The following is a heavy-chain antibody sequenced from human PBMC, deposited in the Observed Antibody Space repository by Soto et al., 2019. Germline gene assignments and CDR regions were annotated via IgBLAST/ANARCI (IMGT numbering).Heavy chain of an antibody. Sequence: PGESLKISCKGSGYSFTSYWIGWVRQMPGKGLEWMGIIYPGDSDTRYSPSFQGQVTISADKSISTAYLQWSSLKASDTAMYYCARMWEGRKLRYFDWPRHFDYWGQGTLVTVSS. CDR1: GYSFTSYW. V-gene: IGHV5-51*01. J-gene: IGHJ4*02. D-gene: IGHD3-9*01. CDR2: IYPGDSDT. CDR3: ARMWEGRKLRYFDWPRHFDY.